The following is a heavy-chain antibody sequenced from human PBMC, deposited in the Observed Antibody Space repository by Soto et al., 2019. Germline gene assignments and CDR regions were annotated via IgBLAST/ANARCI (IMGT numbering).Heavy chain of an antibody. CDR3: ARAQYTGSYFDACDV. Sequence: PGGSLRLSCAASGFSFSSYGMHWVRQAPGKGLDWVAVIWYDGSNKYYAESVKGRFTIFRDNSKNTLYVQMNSLTVEDTAVYYCARAQYTGSYFDACDVWGQGTMVTVSS. D-gene: IGHD1-26*01. CDR2: IWYDGSNK. CDR1: GFSFSSYG. V-gene: IGHV3-33*03. J-gene: IGHJ3*01.